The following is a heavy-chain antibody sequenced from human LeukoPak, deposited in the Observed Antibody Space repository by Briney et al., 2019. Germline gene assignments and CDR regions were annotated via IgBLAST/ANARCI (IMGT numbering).Heavy chain of an antibody. CDR1: GFTFSSYS. D-gene: IGHD3-10*01. CDR3: ARSGDDYFDY. V-gene: IGHV3-21*01. CDR2: ISSSSSYI. Sequence: GGSLRLSCAASGFTFSSYSMNWVRQAPGKGLEWVSSISSSSSYIYYADSVKGRFTISRDNAKNSQYLQMNSLRAEDTAVYYCARSGDDYFDYWGQGTLVTVSS. J-gene: IGHJ4*02.